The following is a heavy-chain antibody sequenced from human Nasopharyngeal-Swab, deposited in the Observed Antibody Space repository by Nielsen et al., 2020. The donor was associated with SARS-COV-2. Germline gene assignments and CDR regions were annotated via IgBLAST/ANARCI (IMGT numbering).Heavy chain of an antibody. D-gene: IGHD4-11*01. V-gene: IGHV3-30*18. CDR2: ISYDGSNK. CDR1: GFTFSSYG. J-gene: IGHJ4*02. Sequence: GGSLRLSCAASGFTFSSYGMHWVRQAPGKGLEWVAVISYDGSNKYYADSVKGRFTISRDNSKNTLYLQMNSLRAEDTADCAKDLRSFVTTDLFDYWGQGTLVTVSS. CDR3: AKDLRSFVTTDLFDY.